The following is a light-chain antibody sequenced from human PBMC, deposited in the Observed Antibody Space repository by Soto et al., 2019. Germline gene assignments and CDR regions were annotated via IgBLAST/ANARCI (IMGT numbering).Light chain of an antibody. V-gene: IGKV1-6*01. Sequence: AIQMTQSPSSLSASVGDRVTITCRASQDITTDLGWYQQKPGKAPKLLIYSASSLQSGVPSRFSGSGSGTDFTLTISSLQPEDFATYYCLQDYNYPYTFGQGTKLEIK. J-gene: IGKJ2*01. CDR2: SAS. CDR3: LQDYNYPYT. CDR1: QDITTD.